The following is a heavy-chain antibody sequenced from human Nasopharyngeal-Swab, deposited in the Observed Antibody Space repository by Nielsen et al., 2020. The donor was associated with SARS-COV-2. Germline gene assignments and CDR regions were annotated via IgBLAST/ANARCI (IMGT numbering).Heavy chain of an antibody. CDR3: AAIPGVIQLWLGVVWDY. J-gene: IGHJ4*02. CDR2: ITPIFGTA. Sequence: SVKVSCKASGGTFSSYAISWVRQAPGQGLEWMGGITPIFGTANYAQKFQGRVTITADESTSTAYMELSSLRSEDTAVYYCAAIPGVIQLWLGVVWDYWGQGTLVTVSS. D-gene: IGHD5-18*01. V-gene: IGHV1-69*13. CDR1: GGTFSSYA.